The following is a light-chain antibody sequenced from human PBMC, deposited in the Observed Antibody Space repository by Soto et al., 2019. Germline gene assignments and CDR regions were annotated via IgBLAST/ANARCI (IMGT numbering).Light chain of an antibody. CDR2: DLS. CDR1: DSLLHSDGKTY. J-gene: IGKJ5*01. V-gene: IGKV2D-29*01. Sequence: ETVMTHTPPSLSLAPLQPSSISCKSSDSLLHSDGKTYLYWYLQKPGQPPHLLIYDLSNLFSGVPDKFSGSGSGTDFTLKISRVEAEDVGVYYCMQSIQVPITFGQGTRLEI. CDR3: MQSIQVPIT.